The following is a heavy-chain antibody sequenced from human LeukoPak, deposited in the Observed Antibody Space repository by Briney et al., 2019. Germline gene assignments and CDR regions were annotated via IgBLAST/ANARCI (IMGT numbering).Heavy chain of an antibody. CDR3: ARDSAYCGGDCGY. V-gene: IGHV3-21*01. J-gene: IGHJ4*02. CDR2: ISSSSSYI. D-gene: IGHD2-21*02. CDR1: GFTCSSYS. Sequence: GGSLRLSCAASGFTCSSYSMNWVRQAPGKGLEWVSSISSSSSYIYYADSVKGRFTISRDNAKNSLYLQMNSLRAEDTAVYYCARDSAYCGGDCGYWGQGTLVTVSS.